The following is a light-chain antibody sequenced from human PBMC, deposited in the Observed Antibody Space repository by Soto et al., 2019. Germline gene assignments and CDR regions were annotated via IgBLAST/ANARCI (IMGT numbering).Light chain of an antibody. Sequence: QSALTQPASVSWSPGHSITISCTGTSRDVGGYAYVSWYQQHPGKAPKLMICDVSNRPSGVSNRFSGSKSGNTASLTISGLQAEDEADYYCSSYTSGTTFVFGNGTKVTVL. CDR2: DVS. J-gene: IGLJ1*01. V-gene: IGLV2-14*01. CDR3: SSYTSGTTFV. CDR1: SRDVGGYAY.